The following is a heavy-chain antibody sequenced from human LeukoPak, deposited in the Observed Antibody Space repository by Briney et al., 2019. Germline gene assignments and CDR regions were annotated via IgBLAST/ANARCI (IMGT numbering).Heavy chain of an antibody. J-gene: IGHJ4*02. V-gene: IGHV4-59*01. CDR2: IYYSGST. Sequence: PSETLSLTCTVSGGSISTYYWSWIRQPPGKGLEWVGYIYYSGSTNYNPSLKSRVTISLDTSKNQFSLKLNSVTAADTAMYYCARSFSPNYYDLLDYWGQGTLVTVSS. CDR1: GGSISTYY. D-gene: IGHD3-22*01. CDR3: ARSFSPNYYDLLDY.